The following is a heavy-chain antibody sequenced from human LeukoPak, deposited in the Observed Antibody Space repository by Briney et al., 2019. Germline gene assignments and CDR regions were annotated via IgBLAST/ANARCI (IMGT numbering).Heavy chain of an antibody. D-gene: IGHD5-12*01. CDR1: GYTFTGYY. CDR2: INPNSGGT. V-gene: IGHV1-2*02. Sequence: ASVKVSCKASGYTFTGYYMHWVRQAPGQGLEWMGWINPNSGGTNYAQKFQGRVTMTRDTSISTAYRDLSRLRSDDTAVYYCARGSGIVATLFMPSRGTHDYWGQGTLVTVSS. CDR3: ARGSGIVATLFMPSRGTHDY. J-gene: IGHJ4*02.